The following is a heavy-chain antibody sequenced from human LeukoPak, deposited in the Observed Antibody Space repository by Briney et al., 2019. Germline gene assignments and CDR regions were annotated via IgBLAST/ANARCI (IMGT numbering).Heavy chain of an antibody. Sequence: SETLSLTCTVSGGSISTYYWSWIRQPAGKGLEWIGRISTTGGTIYNPSLKSRVTISLDTSKNQFSLKLSSVTAADTAVYYCARHTPAYNYFRAHYFDYWGQGTLVTVSS. CDR3: ARHTPAYNYFRAHYFDY. CDR2: ISTTGGT. J-gene: IGHJ4*02. V-gene: IGHV4-4*07. D-gene: IGHD3-16*01. CDR1: GGSISTYY.